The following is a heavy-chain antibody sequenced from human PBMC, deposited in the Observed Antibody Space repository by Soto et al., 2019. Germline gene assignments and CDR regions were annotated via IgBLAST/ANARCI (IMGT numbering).Heavy chain of an antibody. CDR2: IKQDGSEK. D-gene: IGHD6-19*01. V-gene: IGHV3-7*01. CDR1: GFTFSSYW. CDR3: ARSSSVRYEVADY. Sequence: GGSLRLSCAASGFTFSSYWMSWVRQAPGKGLEWVANIKQDGSEKYYVDSVKGRFTISRDNAKNSLYLQMNSLRAEDTAVYYCARSSSVRYEVADYWGQGTLVTVSS. J-gene: IGHJ4*02.